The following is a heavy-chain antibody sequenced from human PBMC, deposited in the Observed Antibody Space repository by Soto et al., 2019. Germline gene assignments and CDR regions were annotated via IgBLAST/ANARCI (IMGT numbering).Heavy chain of an antibody. CDR1: GVSISSYY. J-gene: IGHJ5*02. V-gene: IGHV4-59*01. CDR3: ARDLFRSGRFDP. Sequence: SETLSLTCTVSGVSISSYYWSWIRQPPGKGLEWIGYIYYSGSTNYNPSLKSRVTISVDTTKNQFSLKLSSVTAADTAVYYCARDLFRSGRFDPWGQGTLVTVSS. CDR2: IYYSGST.